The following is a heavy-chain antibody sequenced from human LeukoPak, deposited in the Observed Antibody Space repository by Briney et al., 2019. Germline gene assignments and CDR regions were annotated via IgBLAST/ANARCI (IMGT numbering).Heavy chain of an antibody. Sequence: GASVKVSCKASGGTFSSYAISWVRQAPGQGLEWMGRIIPILGIANYAQKFQGRVTITADKSTSTAYMELSSLRSEDTAVYYCARDSVVGGAASFDYWGQGTLVTVSS. CDR3: ARDSVVGGAASFDY. J-gene: IGHJ4*02. CDR1: GGTFSSYA. V-gene: IGHV1-69*04. CDR2: IIPILGIA. D-gene: IGHD3-10*01.